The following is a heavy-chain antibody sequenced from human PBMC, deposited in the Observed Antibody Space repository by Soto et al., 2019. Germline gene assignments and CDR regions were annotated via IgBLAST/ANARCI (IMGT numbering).Heavy chain of an antibody. D-gene: IGHD6-19*01. V-gene: IGHV1-58*02. Sequence: SVKVSCKASGFTFTSSAMQWVRQARGQRLEWIGWIVVGSGNTNYAQKFQERVTITRDMSTSTAYMELSSLRSEDTAVYYCAFRSGYSSGWNFDYWGQGTLVTVSS. CDR1: GFTFTSSA. CDR2: IVVGSGNT. CDR3: AFRSGYSSGWNFDY. J-gene: IGHJ4*02.